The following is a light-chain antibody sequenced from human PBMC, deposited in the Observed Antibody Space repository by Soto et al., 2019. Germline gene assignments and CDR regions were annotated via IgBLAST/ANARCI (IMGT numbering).Light chain of an antibody. J-gene: IGKJ1*01. CDR1: QDISNY. Sequence: DIQMTQSPSSLSASVGDRVTITCRASQDISNYLAWFQQQPGKVPKLLIYTASTLRSGVPSRFSGTGSGTDFTLTISSLQPEDVATYYCQKYNSAPRTFRQGTKVEIK. CDR2: TAS. V-gene: IGKV1-27*01. CDR3: QKYNSAPRT.